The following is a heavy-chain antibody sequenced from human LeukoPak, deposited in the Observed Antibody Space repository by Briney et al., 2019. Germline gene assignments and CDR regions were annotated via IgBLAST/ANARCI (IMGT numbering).Heavy chain of an antibody. Sequence: ESLKLSCTGSGYSFTSYWIGWVRQMPGKGLEWMGIIYPGDSDTRYSPSFQGQVTISAGKSISTAYLQWSSLKASDTAMYYCARSSSGPGAFDYWGQGTLVTVSS. CDR2: IYPGDSDT. J-gene: IGHJ4*02. CDR3: ARSSSGPGAFDY. D-gene: IGHD6-19*01. CDR1: GYSFTSYW. V-gene: IGHV5-51*01.